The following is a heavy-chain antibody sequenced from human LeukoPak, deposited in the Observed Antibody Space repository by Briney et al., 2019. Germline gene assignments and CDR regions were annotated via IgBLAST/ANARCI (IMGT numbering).Heavy chain of an antibody. J-gene: IGHJ6*04. D-gene: IGHD3-3*01. CDR2: IRFDGSNT. V-gene: IGHV3-30*02. CDR1: GFTFSTYG. Sequence: PGGSLRLSCAASGFTFSTYGMHWVRQAPGKGLEWVAFIRFDGSNTYYTDSVKGRFTISRDNPKNTLYLQMNSLRTDDTAVYYCAKDLPLREWSPSGMDVWGKGTTVTISS. CDR3: AKDLPLREWSPSGMDV.